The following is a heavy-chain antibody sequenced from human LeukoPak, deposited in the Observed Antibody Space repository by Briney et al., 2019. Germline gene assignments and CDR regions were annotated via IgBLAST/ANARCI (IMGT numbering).Heavy chain of an antibody. CDR1: GFTFSNYD. J-gene: IGHJ3*02. D-gene: IGHD1-14*01. CDR2: IWFDGSNK. CDR3: AKELLSSPTAEDAFDI. Sequence: PGGSLRLSCAASGFTFSNYDMHWVRQAPGKGLEWVAVIWFDGSNKFYADSVKGRFTISRDNSKNTLYLQMNSLRAEDTAVYYCAKELLSSPTAEDAFDIWGQGTMVTVSS. V-gene: IGHV3-30*02.